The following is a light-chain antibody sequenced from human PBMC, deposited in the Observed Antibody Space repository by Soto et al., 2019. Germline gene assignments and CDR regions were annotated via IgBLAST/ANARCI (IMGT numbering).Light chain of an antibody. CDR3: QPCGISGT. CDR2: VAS. CDR1: QSVSNNY. Sequence: EIVLTQSPGTLSLSPGERATLSCRASQSVSNNYLAWYQQKPGQAPRLLIYVASNRATGIPDRFSGSGSGTEFTRTISRLYPEVFALYSCQPCGISGTFCHGTMGEF. V-gene: IGKV3-20*01. J-gene: IGKJ1*01.